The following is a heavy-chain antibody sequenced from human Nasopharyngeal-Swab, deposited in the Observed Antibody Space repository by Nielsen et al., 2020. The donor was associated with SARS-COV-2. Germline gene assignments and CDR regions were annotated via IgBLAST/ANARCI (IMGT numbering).Heavy chain of an antibody. CDR1: GFTVSSNY. J-gene: IGHJ4*02. V-gene: IGHV3-53*04. CDR2: IYSGGST. CDR3: ARGGYSYGYVSY. Sequence: GESLKISCAASGFTVSSNYMSWVRQAPGKGLEWVSVIYSGGSTYCADSVKGRFTISRHNSKNTLYLQMNSLRAEDTAVYYCARGGYSYGYVSYWGQGTLVTVSS. D-gene: IGHD5-18*01.